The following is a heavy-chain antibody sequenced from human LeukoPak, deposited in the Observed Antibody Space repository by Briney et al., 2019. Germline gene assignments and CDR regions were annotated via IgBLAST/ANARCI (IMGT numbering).Heavy chain of an antibody. CDR1: GGSVSSGSYY. CDR3: ARVRYTGYSSSWYYFDY. D-gene: IGHD6-13*01. V-gene: IGHV4-61*01. J-gene: IGHJ4*02. CDR2: IYYSGST. Sequence: PSETLSLTCTVSGGSVSSGSYYWSWIRQPPGKGLEWIGYIYYSGSTNYNPSLKSRVTISVDTSKNQFSLKLSSVTAADTAVYYCARVRYTGYSSSWYYFDYWGQGTLVTVSS.